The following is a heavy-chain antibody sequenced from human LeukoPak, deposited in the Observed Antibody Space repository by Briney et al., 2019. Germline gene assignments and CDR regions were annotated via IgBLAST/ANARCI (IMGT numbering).Heavy chain of an antibody. CDR1: GYTFTSYD. D-gene: IGHD2-2*01. J-gene: IGHJ4*02. Sequence: ASVKVSCKASGYTFTSYDINWVRQATGQGLEWMGWINPNSGGTNYAQKFQGRVTMTRDTSISTAYMELSRLRSDDTAVYYCARADATGTSFSNYWGQGTLVTVSS. V-gene: IGHV1-2*02. CDR2: INPNSGGT. CDR3: ARADATGTSFSNY.